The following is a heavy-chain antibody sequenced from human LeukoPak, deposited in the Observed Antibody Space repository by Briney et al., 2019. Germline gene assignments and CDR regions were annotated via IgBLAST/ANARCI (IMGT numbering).Heavy chain of an antibody. CDR2: IYYSGST. CDR1: GGSISSYY. J-gene: IGHJ4*02. D-gene: IGHD3-22*01. Sequence: PSETLSLTCTVSGGSISSYYWSWIRQPPGKGLEWIGYIYYSGSTNYNPSLKSRVTISVDTSKNQFSLKLSSVTAADTAVYYCTRDRHKYNYDSSGHPPYWGQGTLVTVSS. CDR3: TRDRHKYNYDSSGHPPY. V-gene: IGHV4-59*12.